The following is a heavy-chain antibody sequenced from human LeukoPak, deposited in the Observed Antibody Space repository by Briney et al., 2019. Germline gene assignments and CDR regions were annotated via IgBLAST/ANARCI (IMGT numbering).Heavy chain of an antibody. CDR2: IIPIFDTT. V-gene: IGHV1-69*05. J-gene: IGHJ5*02. Sequence: SVKVSCKASGGTFSSYAVSWVRQAPGQGLEWMGRIIPIFDTTNYAQNFQGRVRISTDESTSTAYMEVSSLRSEDTAVYYCARDAPPGVRGVIRWFDPWGQGTLVTVSS. D-gene: IGHD3-10*01. CDR3: ARDAPPGVRGVIRWFDP. CDR1: GGTFSSYA.